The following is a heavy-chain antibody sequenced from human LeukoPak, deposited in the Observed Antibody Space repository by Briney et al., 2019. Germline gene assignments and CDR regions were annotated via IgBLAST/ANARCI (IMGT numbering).Heavy chain of an antibody. D-gene: IGHD2-15*01. CDR1: GGTFSSYA. CDR2: IIPIFGTA. Sequence: SVKVSCKASGGTFSSYAISWVRQAPGQGLEWMGRIIPIFGTANYAQKFQGRVTITTDESTSTAYMELSSLRSEDTAVYYCAAACGDCIGGSCAVYWGQGTLLTVSS. CDR3: AAACGDCIGGSCAVY. V-gene: IGHV1-69*05. J-gene: IGHJ4*02.